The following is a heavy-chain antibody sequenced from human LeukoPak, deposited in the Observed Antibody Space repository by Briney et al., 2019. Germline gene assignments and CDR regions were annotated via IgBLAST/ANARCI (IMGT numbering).Heavy chain of an antibody. CDR2: INHSGST. Sequence: SETLSLTCAVYGGSFSNYYWSCIRQSPGKGLEWVGEINHSGSTNYNPSLKSRVTMSVDTSKNQFSLKLSSVTAADTAVYYCHLVRGGGYFDYWGLGTLVTVSS. D-gene: IGHD3-10*01. V-gene: IGHV4-34*01. CDR3: HLVRGGGYFDY. J-gene: IGHJ4*02. CDR1: GGSFSNYY.